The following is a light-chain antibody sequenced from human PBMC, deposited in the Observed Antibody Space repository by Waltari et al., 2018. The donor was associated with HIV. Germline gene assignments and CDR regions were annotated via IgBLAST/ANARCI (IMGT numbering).Light chain of an antibody. CDR2: EVS. CDR3: SSFSSTTTRKF. J-gene: IGLJ1*01. CDR1: RSDVGGYKY. V-gene: IGLV2-14*01. Sequence: QSALTQPASVSASPGQSITISSTVSRSDVGGYKYVSWYQHHPGKAPRLIIYEVSVRPSGISTRFSGSKTGNTASLTISGLQSDDEADYYCSSFSSTTTRKFFGTGTKVTVL.